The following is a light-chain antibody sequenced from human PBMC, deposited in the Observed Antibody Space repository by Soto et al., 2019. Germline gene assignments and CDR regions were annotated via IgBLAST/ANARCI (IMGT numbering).Light chain of an antibody. Sequence: EIVLTQSPGTLSLSPGERATLSCRASQSISSSQVVWYHQQPGQAPGLLIYGASSRATGIPDRFSGSGSGTDVTLTISRLEPEDFAVYYCQQYGSSITFGQGTRLEIK. CDR3: QQYGSSIT. CDR2: GAS. CDR1: QSISSSQ. V-gene: IGKV3-20*01. J-gene: IGKJ5*01.